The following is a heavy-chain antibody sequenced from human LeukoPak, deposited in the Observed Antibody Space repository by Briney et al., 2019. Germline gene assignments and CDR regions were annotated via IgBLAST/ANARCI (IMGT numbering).Heavy chain of an antibody. D-gene: IGHD3-10*01. J-gene: IGHJ6*03. CDR1: GGTFSSYG. CDR2: MNPNNGNT. CDR3: ARDYTPNNYYYYMDV. V-gene: IGHV1-8*01. Sequence: ASVKVSCKASGGTFSSYGIAWVRQATGQGLEWMGWMNPNNGNTGYAQKFQGRVTMTRNTSISTAYMELSSLRSEDTAVYYCARDYTPNNYYYYMDVWGKGTTVTISS.